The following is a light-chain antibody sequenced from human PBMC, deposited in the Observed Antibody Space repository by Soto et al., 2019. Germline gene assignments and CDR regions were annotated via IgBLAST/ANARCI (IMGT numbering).Light chain of an antibody. CDR3: QQYNNWPPWT. Sequence: EIGLTQSPVTLSLSPGERATLSCRASQTVSSARLAWFQQKPGQAPRLLIYGASSRAPGIPARFSGSGSGTEFTLTISSLQSEDFAVYYCQQYNNWPPWTFGQGTKVDIK. J-gene: IGKJ1*01. CDR1: QTVSSAR. CDR2: GAS. V-gene: IGKV3D-15*01.